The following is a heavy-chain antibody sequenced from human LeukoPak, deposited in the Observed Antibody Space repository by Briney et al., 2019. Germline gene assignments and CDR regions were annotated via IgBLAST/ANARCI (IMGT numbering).Heavy chain of an antibody. CDR2: ISSSSTI. CDR3: ARDLLWNYDY. CDR1: GFTFSSYS. J-gene: IGHJ4*02. Sequence: PGGSLRLSCAASGFTFSSYSMNWVRQAPGKGLEWVSYISSSSTIYYADSVKGRFTISRDNAKNSLYLQMNSLRAEDTAVYYCARDLLWNYDYWGQGTLVTVSS. V-gene: IGHV3-48*04. D-gene: IGHD1-7*01.